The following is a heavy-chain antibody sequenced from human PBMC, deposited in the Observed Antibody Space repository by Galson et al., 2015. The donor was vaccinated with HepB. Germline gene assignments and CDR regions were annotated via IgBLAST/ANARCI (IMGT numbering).Heavy chain of an antibody. Sequence: SVKVSCKASGYTFTSYGISWVRQAPGQGLEWMGWISAYNGNTNYAQKLQGRVTMTTDTSTSTAYMELRSLRSDDTAVYYCARDSRRYCTGGVCYRWFDYWGQGTLVTVSS. J-gene: IGHJ4*02. CDR2: ISAYNGNT. CDR3: ARDSRRYCTGGVCYRWFDY. CDR1: GYTFTSYG. D-gene: IGHD2-8*02. V-gene: IGHV1-18*01.